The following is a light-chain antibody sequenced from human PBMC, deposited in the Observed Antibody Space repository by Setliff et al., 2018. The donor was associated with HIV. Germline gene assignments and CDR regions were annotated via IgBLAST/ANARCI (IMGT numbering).Light chain of an antibody. V-gene: IGLV2-8*01. CDR3: SPYAGGDIYV. J-gene: IGLJ1*01. CDR1: RSDVGGYNY. Sequence: QSALTQPPSASGSLGQSVTISCTGTRSDVGGYNYVSWYQIQPGKAPRLIIYAVNKRPSWVSNRFSASKSGNAAYLTVSGLQAEDEADYYCSPYAGGDIYVFGSGTKVTVL. CDR2: AVN.